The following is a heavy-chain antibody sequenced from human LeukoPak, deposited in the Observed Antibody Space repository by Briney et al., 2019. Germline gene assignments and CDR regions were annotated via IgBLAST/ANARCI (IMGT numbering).Heavy chain of an antibody. CDR2: VYPGDSDT. D-gene: IGHD6-19*01. CDR3: ARSSGRYLYYFDY. Sequence: GESLKISCKDSGYSFANSWIGWVRQMPGKGLEWMGIVYPGDSDTRYSPSFQGQVTISADKSISTAYLQWSSLKASDTAMYYCARSSGRYLYYFDYWGQGTLVTVSS. J-gene: IGHJ4*02. V-gene: IGHV5-51*01. CDR1: GYSFANSW.